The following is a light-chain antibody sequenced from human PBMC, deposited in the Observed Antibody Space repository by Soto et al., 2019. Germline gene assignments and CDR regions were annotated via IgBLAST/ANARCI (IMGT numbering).Light chain of an antibody. CDR3: SSYSDSDTKV. Sequence: SVLTQPSSLSGSPGQSITISCGGTSSDVGAYIYVSWYQQYPGKAPKLIIYEVNNRPSGVSGRFSGSKSDTTAYLTISGLQAEDEADYYCSSYSDSDTKVFGTGTKVTVL. J-gene: IGLJ1*01. CDR1: SSDVGAYIY. CDR2: EVN. V-gene: IGLV2-14*03.